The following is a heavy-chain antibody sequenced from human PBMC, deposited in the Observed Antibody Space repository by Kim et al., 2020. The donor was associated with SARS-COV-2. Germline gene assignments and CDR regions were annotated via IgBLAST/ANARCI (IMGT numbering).Heavy chain of an antibody. Sequence: SETLSLTCTVSGGSISSGGYYWSWIRQHPGKGLEWIGYIYYSGSTYYNPSLKSRVTISVDTSKNQFSLKLSSVTAADTAVYYCAVYSNYTPGSYYYGMDVWGQGTTVTVSS. J-gene: IGHJ6*02. D-gene: IGHD4-4*01. CDR2: IYYSGST. CDR3: AVYSNYTPGSYYYGMDV. V-gene: IGHV4-31*03. CDR1: GGSISSGGYY.